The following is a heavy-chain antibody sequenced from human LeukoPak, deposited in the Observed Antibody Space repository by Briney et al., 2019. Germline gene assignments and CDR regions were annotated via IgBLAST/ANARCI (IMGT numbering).Heavy chain of an antibody. V-gene: IGHV4-31*03. CDR3: ATRSPRGPYSSGHFDY. CDR1: GGSISSGGYY. D-gene: IGHD6-19*01. CDR2: IYYSGST. J-gene: IGHJ4*02. Sequence: SQTLSLTCTVSGGSISSGGYYWSWIRQHPGKGLEWIGYIYYSGSTYYNPSLKSRVTISVDTFKNQFSLKLSSVTAADTAVYYCATRSPRGPYSSGHFDYWGQGTLVTVSS.